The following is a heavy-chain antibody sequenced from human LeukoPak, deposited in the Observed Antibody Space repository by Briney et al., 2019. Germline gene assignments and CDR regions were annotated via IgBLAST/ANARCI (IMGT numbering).Heavy chain of an antibody. J-gene: IGHJ3*02. CDR1: GFTFSSFE. CDR2: ISNSGNTI. Sequence: PGGSLRLSCATSGFTFSSFEMNWVRQAPGKGLEWVSYISNSGNTIYYADSVKGRFTISRDNAKNSLYLQLSSLRAEDTAVYYCARLYGGPTFDIWGQGTMVTVSS. D-gene: IGHD4-23*01. CDR3: ARLYGGPTFDI. V-gene: IGHV3-48*03.